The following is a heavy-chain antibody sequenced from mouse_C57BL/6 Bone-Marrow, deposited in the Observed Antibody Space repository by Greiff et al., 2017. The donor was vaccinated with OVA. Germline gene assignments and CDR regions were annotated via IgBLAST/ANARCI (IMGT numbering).Heavy chain of an antibody. V-gene: IGHV1-19*01. D-gene: IGHD1-1*01. CDR2: INPYNGGT. CDR3: ATPDYYGRGYFDV. CDR1: GYTFTDYY. Sequence: EVQLQQSGPVLVKPGASVKMSCKASGYTFTDYYMNWVKQSHGKSLEWIGVINPYNGGTSYNQKFKGKATLTVDKSSSTAYMELNSLTSEDSAVYYCATPDYYGRGYFDVWGTGTTVTVSS. J-gene: IGHJ1*03.